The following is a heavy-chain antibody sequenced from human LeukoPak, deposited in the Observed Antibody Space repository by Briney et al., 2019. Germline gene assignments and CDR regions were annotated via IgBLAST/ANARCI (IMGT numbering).Heavy chain of an antibody. V-gene: IGHV3-30*14. CDR3: ARAPREGFSGSYHDY. J-gene: IGHJ4*02. Sequence: GGSLRLSCAASGFTFSSYAMSWVRQAPGKGLEWVAVISYDGSNKYYADSVKGRFTISRDNSKNTLNLQMASLRGEDTALYYCARAPREGFSGSYHDYWGQGTLVTVSS. CDR2: ISYDGSNK. CDR1: GFTFSSYA. D-gene: IGHD1-26*01.